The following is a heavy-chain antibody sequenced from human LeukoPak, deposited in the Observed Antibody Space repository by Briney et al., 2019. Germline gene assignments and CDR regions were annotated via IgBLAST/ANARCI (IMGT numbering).Heavy chain of an antibody. CDR1: GFTFSGSA. CDR2: IRSKANSYAT. D-gene: IGHD3-10*01. Sequence: GGSLKLSCAASGFTFSGSAMHWVRQASGKGLEWVGRIRSKANSYATAYAASVKGRFTISRDDSQNTAYLQMNSLKTEDTAVYYCTRHEAGYYGSGDTDYWGQGTLVTVSS. J-gene: IGHJ4*02. V-gene: IGHV3-73*01. CDR3: TRHEAGYYGSGDTDY.